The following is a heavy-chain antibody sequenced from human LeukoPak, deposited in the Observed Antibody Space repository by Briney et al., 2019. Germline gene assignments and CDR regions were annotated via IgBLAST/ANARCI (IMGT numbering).Heavy chain of an antibody. CDR3: ARGVSYYDSSGYYLADYFDY. Sequence: GKSLRLSCAASGFAFSNYAIHWVRQAPGKGLEWVAFISYDGSIKYYADSVKGRFTISRDNSKKTLYLQMNSLRAEDTAVYYCARGVSYYDSSGYYLADYFDYWGQGTLVTVSS. J-gene: IGHJ4*02. CDR1: GFAFSNYA. CDR2: ISYDGSIK. D-gene: IGHD3-22*01. V-gene: IGHV3-30-3*01.